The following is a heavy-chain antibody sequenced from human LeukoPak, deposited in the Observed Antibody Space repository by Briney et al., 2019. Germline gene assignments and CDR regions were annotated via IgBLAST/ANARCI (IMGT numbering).Heavy chain of an antibody. CDR1: GGSISSYY. D-gene: IGHD6-19*01. Sequence: SETLSLTCTVSGGSISSYYWSWIRQPPGKGLEWIGEINHSGSTNYNPSLKSRVTISVDTSKNQFSLKLSSVTAADTAVYYCARGKQWLRYWGQGTLVTVSS. CDR2: INHSGST. CDR3: ARGKQWLRY. V-gene: IGHV4-34*01. J-gene: IGHJ4*02.